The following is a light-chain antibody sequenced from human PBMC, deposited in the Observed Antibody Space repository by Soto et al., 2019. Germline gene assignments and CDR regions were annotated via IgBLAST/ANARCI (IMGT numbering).Light chain of an antibody. Sequence: QSVLTQPPSASGTPGQRVTVSCSGSTSSIGSNSVYWYQQLPGTAPKLLIYRNNHRPSGVPDRFSGSKSGTSASLAISGLRSEDEADYYCAAWDDSLSGFVFGTGTKVTVL. J-gene: IGLJ1*01. V-gene: IGLV1-47*01. CDR1: TSSIGSNS. CDR2: RNN. CDR3: AAWDDSLSGFV.